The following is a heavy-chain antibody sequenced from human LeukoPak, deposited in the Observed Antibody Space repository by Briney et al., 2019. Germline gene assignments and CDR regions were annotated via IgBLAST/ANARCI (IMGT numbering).Heavy chain of an antibody. J-gene: IGHJ4*02. D-gene: IGHD6-13*01. CDR2: IYPGDSDT. CDR3: ARSAGSSASYYFDY. V-gene: IGHV5-51*01. Sequence: GESLKISCKGSGYSFTSYWIGWVRQMPGKGLEWMGIIYPGDSDTRYSPSFQGQVTISADRSISTAYLQWSSLRASGTAVYYCARSAGSSASYYFDYWGQGTLVTVSS. CDR1: GYSFTSYW.